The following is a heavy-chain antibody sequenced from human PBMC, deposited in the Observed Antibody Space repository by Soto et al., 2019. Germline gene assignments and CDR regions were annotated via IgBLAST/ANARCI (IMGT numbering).Heavy chain of an antibody. D-gene: IGHD1-20*01. V-gene: IGHV2-5*02. CDR3: ARRRGGYNWDDGYFDY. CDR2: TYWDDDN. CDR1: GFSISTSGVG. Sequence: QITLKESGPTLVKPTQTLTLTCTFSGFSISTSGVGVGWIRQPPGKALEWLAFTYWDDDNRYNPSLKGRLTLAKDTSKNLGVLLMINMDPEDTATYYCARRRGGYNWDDGYFDYWGQRTPVTVSS. J-gene: IGHJ4*02.